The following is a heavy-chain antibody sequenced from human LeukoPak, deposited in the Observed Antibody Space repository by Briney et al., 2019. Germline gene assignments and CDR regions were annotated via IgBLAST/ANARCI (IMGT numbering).Heavy chain of an antibody. CDR2: ISNNGGYT. J-gene: IGHJ3*02. CDR3: TTPSGSGSPDAFDI. V-gene: IGHV3-23*01. Sequence: GGSLRLSCAASGFTFSSSAMSWVRQAPGKGLEWVSAISNNGGYTYYADSVQGRFTISRDNPKSTLCLQMNSLKTEDTAVYYCTTPSGSGSPDAFDIWGQGTMVTVSS. D-gene: IGHD3-10*01. CDR1: GFTFSSSA.